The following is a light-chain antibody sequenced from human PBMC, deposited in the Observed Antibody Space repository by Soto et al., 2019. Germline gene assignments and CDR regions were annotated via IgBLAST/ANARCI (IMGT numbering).Light chain of an antibody. V-gene: IGLV1-44*01. CDR2: SDV. CDR3: AVWDDSLSALL. CDR1: TSNIGTNP. Sequence: QPVLTQPPSASGTPGQRVTISCSGGTSNIGTNPVNWYRQLPGTAPQLLLYSDVQRPSGVPDRVSGSKSGTSDSLAIRGLQYEDEADYFCAVWDDSLSALLFGGGTKVTVL. J-gene: IGLJ2*01.